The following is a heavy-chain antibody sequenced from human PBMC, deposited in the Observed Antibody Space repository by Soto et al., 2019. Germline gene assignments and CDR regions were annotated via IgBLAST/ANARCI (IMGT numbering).Heavy chain of an antibody. V-gene: IGHV4-59*08. CDR1: GGSISSYY. D-gene: IGHD3-10*01. CDR2: VHHSWGS. Sequence: QVQLQESGPGLVKPSETLSLSCTVSGGSISSYYWSWFRQSPGKRMEWIGYVHHSWGSSYNPSLRGRVAISVDTSKSQFALKVTSVTATDTAVYYCARQGFGPLHGLVDVWGQGTTVTVSS. J-gene: IGHJ6*02. CDR3: ARQGFGPLHGLVDV.